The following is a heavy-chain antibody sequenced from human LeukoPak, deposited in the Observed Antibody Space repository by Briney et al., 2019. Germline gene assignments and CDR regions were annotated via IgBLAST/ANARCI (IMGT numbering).Heavy chain of an antibody. D-gene: IGHD3-22*01. V-gene: IGHV3-23*01. CDR3: ANHASGYYNNWFDP. CDR2: ISSSGGST. Sequence: GGSLRLSCAASGFTFSSYAMSWVRQAPGKGLEWVSAISSSGGSTYYADSVKGRFTISRDNSKNTLYLQMNSLRAEDTAVYYCANHASGYYNNWFDPWGQGTLVTVSS. J-gene: IGHJ5*02. CDR1: GFTFSSYA.